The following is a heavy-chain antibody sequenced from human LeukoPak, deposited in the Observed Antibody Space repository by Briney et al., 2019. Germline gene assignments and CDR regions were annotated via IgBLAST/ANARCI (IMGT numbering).Heavy chain of an antibody. Sequence: GGSLRLSCAASEFTVSSNYMSWVRQAPGKGLEWVSVIYSGGSTYYADSVKGRFTISRDNSKNTLYLQMNSLRAEDTAVYYCAREGEPLPLDYWGQGTLVTVSS. CDR2: IYSGGST. V-gene: IGHV3-53*01. J-gene: IGHJ4*02. D-gene: IGHD2-21*01. CDR1: EFTVSSNY. CDR3: AREGEPLPLDY.